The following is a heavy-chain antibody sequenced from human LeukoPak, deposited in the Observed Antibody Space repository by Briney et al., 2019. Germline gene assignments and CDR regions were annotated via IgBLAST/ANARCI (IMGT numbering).Heavy chain of an antibody. V-gene: IGHV3-23*01. D-gene: IGHD5-24*01. CDR2: IFGSGGSP. J-gene: IGHJ4*02. CDR1: GFTFGSHA. CDR3: VRDGDVYNFDH. Sequence: GGSLRLSCEASGFTFGSHAMYWVRQAPGKGLEWVAGIFGSGGSPHYADPVKGRFTISRDNSRNTVYLQMTSLRAEDTAIYYCVRDGDVYNFDHWGQGTLVAVSS.